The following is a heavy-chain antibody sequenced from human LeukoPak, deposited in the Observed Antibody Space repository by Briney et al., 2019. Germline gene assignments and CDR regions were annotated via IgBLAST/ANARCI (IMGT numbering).Heavy chain of an antibody. CDR3: ARERVGDGYTDY. CDR1: GFTFSSYG. Sequence: GGSLRLSCAASGFTFSSYGMHWVRQAPGKGLEWVAVIWYDGSNKYYADSVKGRFTISRDNSKNTLYLQMNSLRAEDTAVYYCARERVGDGYTDYWGQGTLVTVSS. CDR2: IWYDGSNK. J-gene: IGHJ4*02. V-gene: IGHV3-33*01. D-gene: IGHD5-24*01.